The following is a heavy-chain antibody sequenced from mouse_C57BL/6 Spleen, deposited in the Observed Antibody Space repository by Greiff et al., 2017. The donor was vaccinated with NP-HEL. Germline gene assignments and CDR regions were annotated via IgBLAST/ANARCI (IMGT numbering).Heavy chain of an antibody. D-gene: IGHD2-4*01. Sequence: EVKLVESGPGLVKPSQSLSLTCSVTGYSITSGYYWNWIRQFPGNKLEWMGYISYDGSNNYNPSLKNRISITRDTSKNQFFLKLNSVTTEDTATYYCARDDYDYDDYAMDYWGQGTSVTVSS. V-gene: IGHV3-6*01. CDR1: GYSITSGYY. CDR3: ARDDYDYDDYAMDY. J-gene: IGHJ4*01. CDR2: ISYDGSN.